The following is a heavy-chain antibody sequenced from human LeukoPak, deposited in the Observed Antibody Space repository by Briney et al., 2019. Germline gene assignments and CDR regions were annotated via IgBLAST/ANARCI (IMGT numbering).Heavy chain of an antibody. CDR2: INGGGSEK. V-gene: IGHV3-7*01. J-gene: IGHJ4*02. CDR3: ARLGVRGVPFDY. D-gene: IGHD3-10*01. CDR1: GFTFSDYW. Sequence: GGSLRLSCAASGFTFSDYWMSWVRQAPGKGLEWVANINGGGSEKYNVDSVKGRFTISRDNAKDSLFLQMNSLRAEDTAVYYCARLGVRGVPFDYWGQGTLVTVSS.